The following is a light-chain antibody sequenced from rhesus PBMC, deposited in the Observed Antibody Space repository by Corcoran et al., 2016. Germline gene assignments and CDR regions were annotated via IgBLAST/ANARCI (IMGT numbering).Light chain of an antibody. CDR1: QGITTY. CDR2: KVT. J-gene: IGKJ2*01. Sequence: DIQMTQSPSSLSASVGDRVTITCRASQGITTYLTWYQQKPGKPPKGLIYKVTRLESGVPSRFSGSGSGTDFTLTINSLQPEDLATYYCLQYNSVPYSFGQGTKVEI. CDR3: LQYNSVPYS. V-gene: IGKV1-43*02.